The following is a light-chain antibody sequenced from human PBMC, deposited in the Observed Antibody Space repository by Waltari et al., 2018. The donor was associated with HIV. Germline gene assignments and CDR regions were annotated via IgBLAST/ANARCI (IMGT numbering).Light chain of an antibody. CDR2: ANN. CDR1: SGNIASTY. CDR3: QSHDNKIFYV. J-gene: IGLJ1*01. V-gene: IGLV6-57*01. Sequence: NFILTQPHSVSESPGKPVTISCTRTSGNIASTYVHWYQQRPGSSPTTVIYANNQRPSGVPDRFSGSIDSSSTSASLTISGLRTEDEADYYCQSHDNKIFYVFGGGTYVTVL.